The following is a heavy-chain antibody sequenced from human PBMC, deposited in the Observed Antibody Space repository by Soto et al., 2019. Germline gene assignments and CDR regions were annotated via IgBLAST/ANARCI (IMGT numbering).Heavy chain of an antibody. CDR2: ISYDGSNT. V-gene: IGHV3-30*18. Sequence: QVQLVESGGGVVQPGRSLRLSCVASGFTFSSYGMHWVRQAPGKGLEWVAIISYDGSNTNSADSVKGRFTISRDNSKNTLYLQMNSLRAEDTSVYYCAKEGGLSGSYYISSSYYFDYWGQGTLVTVSS. D-gene: IGHD1-26*01. CDR3: AKEGGLSGSYYISSSYYFDY. CDR1: GFTFSSYG. J-gene: IGHJ4*02.